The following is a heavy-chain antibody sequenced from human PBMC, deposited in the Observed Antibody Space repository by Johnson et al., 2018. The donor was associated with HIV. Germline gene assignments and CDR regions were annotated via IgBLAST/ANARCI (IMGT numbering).Heavy chain of an antibody. CDR2: ISSDGSNK. Sequence: QVQLVESGGGLVQPGGSLRLSCAASGFTFSSYAMHWVRQAPGKGLEWVAFISSDGSNKYFAVSVTGRFSISRDNSKNTLYLQMNSLTAEDTAVYYCARGGKRVMAAFDIWGQGTMVTVSS. CDR1: GFTFSSYA. J-gene: IGHJ3*02. V-gene: IGHV3-30*04. D-gene: IGHD3-16*01. CDR3: ARGGKRVMAAFDI.